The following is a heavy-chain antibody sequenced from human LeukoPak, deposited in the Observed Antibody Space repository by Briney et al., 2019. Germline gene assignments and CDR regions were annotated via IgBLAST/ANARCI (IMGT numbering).Heavy chain of an antibody. CDR2: IYSSGNT. D-gene: IGHD4-23*01. CDR1: GCSISDFY. Sequence: SETLSLTCSVSGCSISDFYWSWIRQPAGKGLEWIGRIYSSGNTNYNPSLKSRVTMSLDASKNQFSLKLSSLTAADTAVYYCARNSGDYWGQGTLVTVSS. J-gene: IGHJ4*02. CDR3: ARNSGDY. V-gene: IGHV4-4*07.